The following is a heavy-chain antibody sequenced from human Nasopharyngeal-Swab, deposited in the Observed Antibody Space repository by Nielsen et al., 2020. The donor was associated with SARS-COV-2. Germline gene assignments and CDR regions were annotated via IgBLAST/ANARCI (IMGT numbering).Heavy chain of an antibody. V-gene: IGHV1-2*02. CDR2: INPNSGGT. CDR3: ARVDESSGWDFDY. J-gene: IGHJ4*02. Sequence: ASVKVSCKASGYTFTGYYMHWARQAPGQGLEWMGWINPNSGGTNYAQKFQGRVTMTRDTSISTAYMELSRLRSDDTAVYYCARVDESSGWDFDYWGQGTLVTVSS. D-gene: IGHD3-22*01. CDR1: GYTFTGYY.